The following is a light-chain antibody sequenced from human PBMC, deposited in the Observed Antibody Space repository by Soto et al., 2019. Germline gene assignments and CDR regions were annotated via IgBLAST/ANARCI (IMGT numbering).Light chain of an antibody. CDR2: EVS. CDR1: SSDIGNYDF. J-gene: IGLJ2*01. CDR3: SSYTTRTSIIL. V-gene: IGLV2-14*01. Sequence: QSVLTQPASVSGSPGQSITISCTGTSSDIGNYDFVSWYQQVPGTAPKAMIYEVSSRPSGVSNRFSGSKSGNTASLTISGIQAADEAYYYCSSYTTRTSIILFSGGTKLTVL.